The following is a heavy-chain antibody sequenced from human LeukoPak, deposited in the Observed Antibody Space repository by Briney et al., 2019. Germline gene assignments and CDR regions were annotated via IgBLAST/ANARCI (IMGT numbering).Heavy chain of an antibody. V-gene: IGHV1-46*01. CDR2: INPSGGST. J-gene: IGHJ4*02. Sequence: GASVKVSCKASGYTFTSYYMHWVRQAPGQGLEWMGIINPSGGSTSYAQKFQGRVTMTRDTSTSTVYMELSSLRSEDTAVYYCARDLSALGYCSGGSCYPQDYWGQGTLVTVSS. CDR1: GYTFTSYY. D-gene: IGHD2-15*01. CDR3: ARDLSALGYCSGGSCYPQDY.